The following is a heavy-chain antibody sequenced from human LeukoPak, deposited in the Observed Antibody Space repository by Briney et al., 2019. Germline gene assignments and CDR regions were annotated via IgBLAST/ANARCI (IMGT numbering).Heavy chain of an antibody. CDR2: ISGSGHRT. Sequence: GGSLRLSCAASGFTFRSYGVSWVRQAPGKGLEWVSGISGSGHRTYYADSVKGRFTISRDNSKSTLYLQMNSLRAEDTAVYYCAKDWGEYFDYVWGSFTSFDSWGQGTLVTVSS. CDR1: GFTFRSYG. D-gene: IGHD3-16*01. CDR3: AKDWGEYFDYVWGSFTSFDS. V-gene: IGHV3-23*01. J-gene: IGHJ4*02.